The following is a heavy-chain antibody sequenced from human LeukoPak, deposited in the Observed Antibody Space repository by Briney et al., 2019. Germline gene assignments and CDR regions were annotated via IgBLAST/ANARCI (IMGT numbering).Heavy chain of an antibody. D-gene: IGHD3-3*01. J-gene: IGHJ4*02. CDR2: ISSSSSYT. Sequence: PGGSLRLSCAASGFTFSSYSMNWVRQAPGKGLEWVSSISSSSSYTYYADSVKGRFTISGDNAKNSLYLQMNSLRAEDTAVYYCARDSSLRFLEWLLGYFDYWGQGTLVTVSS. CDR1: GFTFSSYS. CDR3: ARDSSLRFLEWLLGYFDY. V-gene: IGHV3-21*01.